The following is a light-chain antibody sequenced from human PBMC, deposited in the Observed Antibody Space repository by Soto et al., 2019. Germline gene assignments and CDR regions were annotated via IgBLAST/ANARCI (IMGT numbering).Light chain of an antibody. CDR2: GAS. V-gene: IGKV3D-20*02. J-gene: IGKJ4*01. CDR1: QSISSSY. CDR3: HQRSNWPPLT. Sequence: EIVLTQSPGTLSLSPGERATLSCRASQSISSSYLGWYQQKPGQAPRLLIYGASNRASDIPARFSGSGSGTDFTLTISSLEPEDLAIYYCHQRSNWPPLTFGGGTKVEIK.